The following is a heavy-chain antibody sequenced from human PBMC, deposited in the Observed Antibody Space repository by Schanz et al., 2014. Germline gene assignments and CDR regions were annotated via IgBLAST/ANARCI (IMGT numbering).Heavy chain of an antibody. D-gene: IGHD6-13*01. CDR2: ISYDGSNK. J-gene: IGHJ1*01. CDR1: GFTFSSYT. V-gene: IGHV3-30*09. CDR3: ATGRAASNFGSEYFLY. Sequence: QVVLMESGGGVVRPGRSVRLSCVASGFTFSSYTMHWVRQAPGKGLEWVALISYDGSNKYYADSVKGRFAISRENSKNTMFLQMSSLRPEDTAVYYCATGRAASNFGSEYFLYWGQGTLVTVSS.